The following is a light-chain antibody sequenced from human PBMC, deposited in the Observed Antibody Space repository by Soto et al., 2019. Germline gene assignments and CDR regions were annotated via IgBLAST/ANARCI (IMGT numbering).Light chain of an antibody. CDR1: QSISTY. Sequence: DIQMTQSPSSLSASVTDKVTITCRSSQSISTYLNWYQQKPGQAPQLLIYSASNLQSGVPSRFSGSGSATEFTLTISSLQTEDFAAYYCQQSYTTPVTCGQGTRLEIK. CDR3: QQSYTTPVT. CDR2: SAS. V-gene: IGKV1-39*01. J-gene: IGKJ5*01.